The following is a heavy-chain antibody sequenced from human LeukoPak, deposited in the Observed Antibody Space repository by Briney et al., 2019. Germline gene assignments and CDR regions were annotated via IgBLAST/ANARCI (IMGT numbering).Heavy chain of an antibody. D-gene: IGHD6-19*01. CDR1: GYTFTSYD. J-gene: IGHJ4*02. CDR2: MNPNSGNT. CDR3: AREGSGKGGIAVAGTYGY. V-gene: IGHV1-8*01. Sequence: GASVKVSCKASGYTFTSYDINWVRQATGQGLEWMGWMNPNSGNTGYAQKFQGRVTMTRNTSISTAYMELSSLRSEDTAVYYCAREGSGKGGIAVAGTYGYWGQGTLVTVSS.